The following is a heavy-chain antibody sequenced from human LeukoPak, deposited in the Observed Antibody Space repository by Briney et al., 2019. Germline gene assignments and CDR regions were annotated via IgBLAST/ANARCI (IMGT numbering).Heavy chain of an antibody. CDR2: IIPIFGTA. CDR3: ARVGYCGGDCYYNWFDP. D-gene: IGHD2-21*01. V-gene: IGHV1-69*13. J-gene: IGHJ5*02. CDR1: GGTFSSYA. Sequence: SVKVSCKASGGTFSSYAISWVRQAPGQGLEWMGGIIPIFGTANYAQKFQGRVTITADESTSTAYMELSSLRSEDTAVYYCARVGYCGGDCYYNWFDPWGQGTLVTVSS.